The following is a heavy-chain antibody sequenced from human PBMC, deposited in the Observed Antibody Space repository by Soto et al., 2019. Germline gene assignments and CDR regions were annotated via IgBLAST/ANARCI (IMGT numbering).Heavy chain of an antibody. D-gene: IGHD3-16*02. Sequence: GGSLRLSYAASGFDFYYYKMNWVRQAPGRGLEWVSSISGTGIDIHFADSVKGRFVISRDNAKTSLYLQMNSLRPEDTAVYYCARERVVNYTDYYFDYWGHGTLVTVSS. CDR1: GFDFYYYK. V-gene: IGHV3-21*01. J-gene: IGHJ4*01. CDR2: ISGTGIDI. CDR3: ARERVVNYTDYYFDY.